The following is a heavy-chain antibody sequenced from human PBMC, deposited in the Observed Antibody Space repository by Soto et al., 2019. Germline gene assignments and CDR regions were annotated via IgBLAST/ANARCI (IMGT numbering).Heavy chain of an antibody. V-gene: IGHV3-11*01. D-gene: IGHD2-15*01. J-gene: IGHJ6*02. CDR3: ARRGPLNNIVVVPDYFGLDV. CDR1: GFTFRDYY. CDR2: ISSGGSSK. Sequence: QVQLVESGGGLVKPGGSLRLSCEASGFTFRDYYMSWIRQAPGKGLEWVSYISSGGSSKFYTESVKGRFTISRDIAQNSLHLQMNSLRVEATAVYFCARRGPLNNIVVVPDYFGLDVWGQGTTVTVSS.